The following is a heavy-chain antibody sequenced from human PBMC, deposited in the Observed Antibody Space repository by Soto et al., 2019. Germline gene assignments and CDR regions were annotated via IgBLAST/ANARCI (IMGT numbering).Heavy chain of an antibody. CDR2: IYYSGST. CDR3: ARDHSGRYYGSGSYRY. D-gene: IGHD3-10*01. CDR1: GGSISSGDYY. V-gene: IGHV4-30-4*01. Sequence: SETLSLTCTVSGGSISSGDYYWSWIRQPPGKGLEWIGYIYYSGSTYYNPSLKSRVTISVDTSKNQFSLKLSSVTAADTAVYYCARDHSGRYYGSGSYRYWGQEIPVTVSS. J-gene: IGHJ4*02.